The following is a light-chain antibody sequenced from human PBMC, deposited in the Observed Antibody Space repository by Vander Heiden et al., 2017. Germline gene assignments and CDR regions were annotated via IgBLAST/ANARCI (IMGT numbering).Light chain of an antibody. V-gene: IGKV3-20*01. Sequence: DIVLTQSPGTLSLSPEERATLSCRASQSVSSYYLAWYQQKPGQTPRLLIHGTSSRATGIPDRFSVSGSGTDFTLTIRRLEPEDFAVYYCQQYGGFGQGTKLEIK. CDR2: GTS. J-gene: IGKJ2*03. CDR3: QQYGG. CDR1: QSVSSYY.